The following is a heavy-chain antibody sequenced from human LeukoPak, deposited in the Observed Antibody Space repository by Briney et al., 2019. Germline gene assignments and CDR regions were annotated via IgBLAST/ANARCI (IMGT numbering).Heavy chain of an antibody. J-gene: IGHJ4*02. D-gene: IGHD5-12*01. CDR3: AKGYSGYDSFDY. Sequence: GSLRLSCAASAFTFSSYAMSWVRQAPGKGLEWVSAISGSGGSTYYADSVKGRFTISRDNSKNTLYLQMNSLRAEDTAVYYCAKGYSGYDSFDYWGQGTLVTVSS. CDR2: ISGSGGST. CDR1: AFTFSSYA. V-gene: IGHV3-23*01.